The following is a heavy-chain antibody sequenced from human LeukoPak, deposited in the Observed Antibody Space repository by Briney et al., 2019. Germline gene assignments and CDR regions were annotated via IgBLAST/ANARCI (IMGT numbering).Heavy chain of an antibody. V-gene: IGHV3-48*01. J-gene: IGHJ4*02. CDR1: RFTFSSYS. CDR2: ISSSSSTI. D-gene: IGHD3-22*01. Sequence: GGSLRLSCAASRFTFSSYSMNWVRQAPGKGLEWVSYISSSSSTIYYADSVKGRFTISRDNAKNSLYLQMNSLRAEDTAVYYCAPGYFYFDYWGQGTLVTVSS. CDR3: APGYFYFDY.